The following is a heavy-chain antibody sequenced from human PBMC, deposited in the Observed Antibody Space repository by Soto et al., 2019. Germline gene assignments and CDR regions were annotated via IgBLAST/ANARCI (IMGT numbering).Heavy chain of an antibody. Sequence: EVQLVESGGGLVQPGGSLRLSCAASGFTFSSYWMHWVRQPPGKGLVWVSRISNDGSSTSYADSVKGRFTISRDNATNTLYLQMNSLGAEDTAVYYCTRSDYYGSGSYIYYYGMDVWGQGTTVTVSS. J-gene: IGHJ6*02. CDR2: ISNDGSST. CDR3: TRSDYYGSGSYIYYYGMDV. CDR1: GFTFSSYW. V-gene: IGHV3-74*01. D-gene: IGHD3-10*01.